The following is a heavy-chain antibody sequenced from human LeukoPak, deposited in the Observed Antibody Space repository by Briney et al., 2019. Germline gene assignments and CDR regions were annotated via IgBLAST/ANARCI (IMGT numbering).Heavy chain of an antibody. Sequence: GGSLRPSCAASGFTFRCFALRWVRQAPGKGLEWVSAISGSGGSTYYADSVKGRFTISRDNSKNTLYLQMNSLRAEDTAVYYCAKVGLCNVVLPAAMRVDYWGQGTLVTVSS. CDR3: AKVGLCNVVLPAAMRVDY. J-gene: IGHJ4*02. V-gene: IGHV3-23*01. D-gene: IGHD2-2*01. CDR2: ISGSGGST. CDR1: GFTFRCFA.